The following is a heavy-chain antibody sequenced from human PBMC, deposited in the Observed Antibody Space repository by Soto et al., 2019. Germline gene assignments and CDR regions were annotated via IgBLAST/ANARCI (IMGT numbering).Heavy chain of an antibody. V-gene: IGHV4-31*03. CDR1: GGSISSGGYY. Sequence: SETLSLTCTVSGGSISSGGYYWSWIRQHPGKGLEWIGYIYYSGSTYYNPSLKSRVTISVDTSKNQFSLKLSSVTAADTAVYYCARAPVLRFLEWLSVYLDYWGQGTLVTVSS. J-gene: IGHJ4*02. D-gene: IGHD3-3*01. CDR3: ARAPVLRFLEWLSVYLDY. CDR2: IYYSGST.